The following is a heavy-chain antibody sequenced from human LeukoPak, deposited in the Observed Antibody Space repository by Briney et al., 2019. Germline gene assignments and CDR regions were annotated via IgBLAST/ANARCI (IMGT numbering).Heavy chain of an antibody. V-gene: IGHV3-30*04. D-gene: IGHD5-18*01. CDR1: GLSFGTYA. CDR2: ISHDGRHK. CDR3: VSRAGGGYSYGYFDY. Sequence: PGRSLRLSCAASGLSFGTYAMHWVRQTPAKGLEWVAVISHDGRHKFYSDSVKGRFTISRDNSKTMVSLQMNSLRLGDTAVYYCVSRAGGGYSYGYFDYWGQGTLVTVSS. J-gene: IGHJ4*02.